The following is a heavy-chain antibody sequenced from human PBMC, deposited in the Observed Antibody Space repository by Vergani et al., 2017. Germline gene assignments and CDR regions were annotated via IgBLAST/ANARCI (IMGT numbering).Heavy chain of an antibody. V-gene: IGHV4-34*01. D-gene: IGHD3-3*01. CDR1: GGSFSGYY. Sequence: QVQLQQWGAGLLKPSETLSLTCAVYGGSFSGYYWSWIRQPPGKGLEWSGEINHSGSTNYNPSLKSRVTISVDTSKNQFSLKLRAVTAADTAVYYCARHAPPDLRLLEWLPTNDEYYFDYWGQGTLVTVSS. CDR2: INHSGST. CDR3: ARHAPPDLRLLEWLPTNDEYYFDY. J-gene: IGHJ4*02.